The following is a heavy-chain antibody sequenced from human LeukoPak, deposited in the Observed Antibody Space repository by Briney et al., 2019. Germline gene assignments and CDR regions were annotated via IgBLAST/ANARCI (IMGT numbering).Heavy chain of an antibody. J-gene: IGHJ3*02. D-gene: IGHD3-22*01. V-gene: IGHV3-21*01. Sequence: PGGSLRLSCAASGFIFSSYSINWVRQAPGRGLEWVSSISSRSSYIYYADSVKGRFTISRDNAKNSLYLQMNSLRAEDTAVYYCAREYYYDSRAPGAFDIWGQGTMVTVSS. CDR3: AREYYYDSRAPGAFDI. CDR1: GFIFSSYS. CDR2: ISSRSSYI.